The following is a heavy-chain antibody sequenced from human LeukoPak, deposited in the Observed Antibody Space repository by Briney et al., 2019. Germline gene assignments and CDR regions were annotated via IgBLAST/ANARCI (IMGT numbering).Heavy chain of an antibody. CDR1: GGSISSYY. Sequence: PSETLSLTCTVSGGSISSYYWSWIRQPPGKGLEWIGYIYYSGSTNYNPSLKSRVTISVDRSKNQFSLRLSSVTAADTAVYYCARGDYYYGMDVWGQGTTVTVSS. CDR3: ARGDYYYGMDV. V-gene: IGHV4-59*12. J-gene: IGHJ6*02. CDR2: IYYSGST.